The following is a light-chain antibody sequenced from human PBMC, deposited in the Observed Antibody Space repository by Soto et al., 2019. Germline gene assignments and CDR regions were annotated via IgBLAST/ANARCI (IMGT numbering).Light chain of an antibody. Sequence: DILMTESPSTLSASVGDRVTLAGRAIQSISSWLAWYQQKPGKAHKLLIYKASSLESGVPSRFSGSGSGTEFTLTISSLKPDDFATYYCQQYNSYLWTFGQGTNVDI. V-gene: IGKV1-5*03. CDR3: QQYNSYLWT. J-gene: IGKJ1*01. CDR1: QSISSW. CDR2: KAS.